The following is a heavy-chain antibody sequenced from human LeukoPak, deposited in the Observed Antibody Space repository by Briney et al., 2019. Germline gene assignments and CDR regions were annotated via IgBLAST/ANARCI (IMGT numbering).Heavy chain of an antibody. D-gene: IGHD6-19*01. CDR2: IRYDGSNK. J-gene: IGHJ6*03. V-gene: IGHV3-30*02. Sequence: GGSLRLSCAASGFTFSSYGVHWVRQAPGKGLEWVAFIRYDGSNKYYADSVKGRFTISRDNSKNTLYLQMNSLRAEDTAVYYCAKAGVAGTGYYYMDVWGKGTTVTVSS. CDR3: AKAGVAGTGYYYMDV. CDR1: GFTFSSYG.